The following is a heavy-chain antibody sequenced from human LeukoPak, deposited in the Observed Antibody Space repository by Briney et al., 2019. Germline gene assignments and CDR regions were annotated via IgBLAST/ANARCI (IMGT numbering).Heavy chain of an antibody. Sequence: GSLRLSCAASGFTFSSYWMSWVRQAPGKGLEWVANIKQDGSEKYYVDPVKGRFTISRDNAKNSLYLQMNSLRAEDTAVYYCARDRDVDTAMVNDYWGQGTLVTVSS. CDR2: IKQDGSEK. CDR1: GFTFSSYW. D-gene: IGHD5-18*01. V-gene: IGHV3-7*01. J-gene: IGHJ4*02. CDR3: ARDRDVDTAMVNDY.